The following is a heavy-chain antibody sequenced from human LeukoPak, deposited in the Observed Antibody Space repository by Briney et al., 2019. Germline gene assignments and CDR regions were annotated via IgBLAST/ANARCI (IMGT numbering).Heavy chain of an antibody. CDR3: AREDRNAFDV. CDR2: ISSSSSYI. Sequence: GGSLRLSCAASGFTFSSYSMNWVRQAPGKGLECVSSISSSSSYIYYADSVKGRFTISRGNAKNSLYLQMNSLRAEDTAVYYCAREDRNAFDVWGQGTMVTVSS. J-gene: IGHJ3*01. CDR1: GFTFSSYS. V-gene: IGHV3-21*04.